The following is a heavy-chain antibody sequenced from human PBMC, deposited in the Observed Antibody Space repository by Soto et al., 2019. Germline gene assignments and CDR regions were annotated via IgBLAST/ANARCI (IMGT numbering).Heavy chain of an antibody. CDR2: INLSGSAT. Sequence: GGSLRLSSAASGFTFSSYAMSWVRQAPGKGLEWVSSINLSGSATYYADSVKGRFTISRDNSKNTLYLQMNSLRAEDTAVYYCANKGGRYEGAFDVWGQGTMVTVSS. CDR1: GFTFSSYA. CDR3: ANKGGRYEGAFDV. D-gene: IGHD5-12*01. J-gene: IGHJ3*01. V-gene: IGHV3-23*01.